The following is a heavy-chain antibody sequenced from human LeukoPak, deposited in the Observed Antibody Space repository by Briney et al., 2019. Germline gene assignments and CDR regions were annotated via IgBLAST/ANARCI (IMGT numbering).Heavy chain of an antibody. D-gene: IGHD4-17*01. CDR1: GFTFSSYS. CDR2: ISSSSSYI. CDR3: ARPAAYGDYGAFDI. J-gene: IGHJ3*02. Sequence: GGSLRLSCAASGFTFSSYSMNWVRQAPGKGLEWVSSISSSSSYIYYADSVKGRFTISRDNAKNSLYLQMNSLRAEDTAVYYCARPAAYGDYGAFDIWGQGTMVTVSS. V-gene: IGHV3-21*04.